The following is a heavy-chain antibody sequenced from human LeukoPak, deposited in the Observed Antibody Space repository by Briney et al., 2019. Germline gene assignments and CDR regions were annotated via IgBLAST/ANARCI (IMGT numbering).Heavy chain of an antibody. CDR3: ARDPESQKGRDGLDY. V-gene: IGHV3-7*01. Sequence: GGSLRLSCAASGFSFSDYWMSWVRQAPGKGVEWVASIKTDGSAKYYVDSVKGRFTISRDNAKNSLFLQMNNLRAEDTAVYYCARDPESQKGRDGLDYWGQGTLATVPS. CDR1: GFSFSDYW. D-gene: IGHD1-14*01. CDR2: IKTDGSAK. J-gene: IGHJ4*02.